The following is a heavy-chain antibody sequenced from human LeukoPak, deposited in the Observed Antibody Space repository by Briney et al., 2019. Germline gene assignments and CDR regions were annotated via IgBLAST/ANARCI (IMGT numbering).Heavy chain of an antibody. CDR3: ARERSRGFDY. CDR1: GFTFSSYA. Sequence: GGSLRLSCAASGFTFSSYAMHWVRQAPGKGLEWVAVISYDGSNKYYADSVKGRFTISRDNSKKTLFLQMNSLRAEDTAVYYCARERSRGFDYWGQGTLVTVSS. V-gene: IGHV3-30-3*01. D-gene: IGHD3-10*01. J-gene: IGHJ4*02. CDR2: ISYDGSNK.